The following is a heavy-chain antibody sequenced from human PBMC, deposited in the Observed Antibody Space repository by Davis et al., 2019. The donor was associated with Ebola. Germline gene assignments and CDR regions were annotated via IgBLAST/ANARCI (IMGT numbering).Heavy chain of an antibody. CDR2: INAGNGNT. CDR3: ARGPLHTVGDAWFDP. V-gene: IGHV1-3*01. J-gene: IGHJ5*02. D-gene: IGHD2-21*01. Sequence: ASVKVSCKASGYTFTSYAMHWVRQAPGQRLEWMGWINAGNGNTKYSQKFQGRVTITRDTSASTAYMELSSLRFEDTAVYYCARGPLHTVGDAWFDPWGQGTLVTVSS. CDR1: GYTFTSYA.